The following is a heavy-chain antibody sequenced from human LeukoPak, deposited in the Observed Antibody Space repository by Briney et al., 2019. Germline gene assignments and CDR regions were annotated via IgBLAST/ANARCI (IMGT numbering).Heavy chain of an antibody. CDR3: ARWAGSSGSVDY. J-gene: IGHJ4*02. V-gene: IGHV4-59*01. D-gene: IGHD6-19*01. Sequence: MPSETLSLTCTVSGGSISSYYWSWIRQPPGKGLEWIGYIYYSGSTNYNPSLKSRVTISVDTSKIQFSLKLSSVTAADTAVYYCARWAGSSGSVDYWGQGTLVTVSS. CDR2: IYYSGST. CDR1: GGSISSYY.